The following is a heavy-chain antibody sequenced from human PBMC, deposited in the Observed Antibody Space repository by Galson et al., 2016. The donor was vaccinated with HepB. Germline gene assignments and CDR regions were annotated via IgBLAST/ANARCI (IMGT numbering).Heavy chain of an antibody. CDR2: MYYSGTT. J-gene: IGHJ4*02. Sequence: SETLSLTCTVSGGSISRSSYYWGWIRQPAGKGLEWIGNMYYSGTTYYNPSLKSRVSISIDKSRNQFSLKLTSVTAADTAVYYCARDVLPWRTSDSWGQGTHVSVSS. CDR3: ARDVLPWRTSDS. D-gene: IGHD5-12*01. V-gene: IGHV4-39*07. CDR1: GGSISRSSYY.